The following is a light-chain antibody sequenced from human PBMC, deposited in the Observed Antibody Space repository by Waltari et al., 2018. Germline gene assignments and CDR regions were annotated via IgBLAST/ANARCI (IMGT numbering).Light chain of an antibody. Sequence: IVLTHSPGPLSLSPGDRATLSCRARQSVSRTLAWYQHKPGQAPRLLIYGASTRATGIPERFSGGGSGTDFSLTISRLEPEDFAVYYCQHYVSLPATFGQGTKVEIK. CDR1: QSVSRT. J-gene: IGKJ1*01. CDR3: QHYVSLPAT. CDR2: GAS. V-gene: IGKV3-20*01.